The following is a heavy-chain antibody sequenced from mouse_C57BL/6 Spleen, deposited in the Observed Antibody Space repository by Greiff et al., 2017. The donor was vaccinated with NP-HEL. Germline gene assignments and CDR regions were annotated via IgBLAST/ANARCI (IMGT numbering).Heavy chain of an antibody. CDR2: ILPGSGST. J-gene: IGHJ1*03. CDR3: ARCSIYYGNYVRYFDV. Sequence: QVQLQQSGAELMKPGASVKLSCKATGYTFTGYWIEWVKQRPGHGLEWIGEILPGSGSTNYNEKFKGKATFTADTSSNTAYMQLSSLPTEDSAIYYCARCSIYYGNYVRYFDVWGTGTTVTVSS. V-gene: IGHV1-9*01. CDR1: GYTFTGYW. D-gene: IGHD2-1*01.